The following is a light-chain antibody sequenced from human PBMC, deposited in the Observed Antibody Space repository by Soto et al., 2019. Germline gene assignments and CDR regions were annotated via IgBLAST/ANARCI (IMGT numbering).Light chain of an antibody. J-gene: IGLJ1*01. CDR1: SSNIGAGYD. CDR3: QSYDSSLSAHDV. Sequence: QSVLTQPPSVSGAPGQRGTISCTGSSSNIGAGYDVHWYQQLPGTAPKLLIYGNSNRPSGVPDRFSGSKSGTSASLAITGLQAEDEADYYCQSYDSSLSAHDVFGTGTKLTVL. V-gene: IGLV1-40*01. CDR2: GNS.